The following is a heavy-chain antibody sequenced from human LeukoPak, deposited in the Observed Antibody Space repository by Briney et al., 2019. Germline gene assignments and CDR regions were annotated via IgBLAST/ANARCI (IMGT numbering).Heavy chain of an antibody. V-gene: IGHV3-21*01. D-gene: IGHD3-16*01. CDR3: GRAFPPLRTSSAGDL. CDR2: ISYLCSHE. CDR1: GFTFSDYD. Sequence: GGSLRLSCSASGFTFSDYDMNWVRQAPGKGLEWVSSISYLCSHEYYGDSVKGRFSISRDNAKNSLYLQMNSLGAEDTAIYYCGRAFPPLRTSSAGDLWGQGILVTVSS. J-gene: IGHJ4*02.